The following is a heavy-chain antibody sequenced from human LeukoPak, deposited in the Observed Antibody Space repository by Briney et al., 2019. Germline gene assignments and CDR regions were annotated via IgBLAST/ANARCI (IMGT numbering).Heavy chain of an antibody. V-gene: IGHV4-39*07. CDR2: ISYIGST. Sequence: PSETLSLTCTVSGDSISGSRYHWGWIRQPPGKGLEWIGSISYIGSTYYNPSLKSRVTISVDTSRSQISLKLTSITAADTAVYYCARAPAIKPADSYYYFYFMDVWGKGTTVSVS. D-gene: IGHD2-2*01. J-gene: IGHJ6*03. CDR1: GDSISGSRYH. CDR3: ARAPAIKPADSYYYFYFMDV.